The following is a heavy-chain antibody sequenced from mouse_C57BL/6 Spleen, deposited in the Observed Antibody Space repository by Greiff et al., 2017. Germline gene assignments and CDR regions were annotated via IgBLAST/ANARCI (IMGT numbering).Heavy chain of an antibody. D-gene: IGHD1-1*01. Sequence: VQLQQPGAVLVMPGASVKLSCKASGYTFTSYWMHWVKQRPGQGLEWIGEIDPSDSYTNYNQQFKGKSTLTVDKSSSTAYMQLSSLASEDSAVYYCARRGSTVVAYYDSMDYWGQGTSVTVSA. V-gene: IGHV1-69*01. J-gene: IGHJ4*01. CDR3: ARRGSTVVAYYDSMDY. CDR2: IDPSDSYT. CDR1: GYTFTSYW.